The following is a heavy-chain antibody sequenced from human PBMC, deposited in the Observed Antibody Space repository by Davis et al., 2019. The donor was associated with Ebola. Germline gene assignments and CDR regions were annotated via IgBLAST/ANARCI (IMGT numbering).Heavy chain of an antibody. CDR1: GYTFTSYD. CDR2: ISTYNGNT. Sequence: AASVKVSCKASGYTFTSYDLNWVRQAPRQGLEWMGWISTYNGNTNFAQKLQGRVTMTTDTSTSSAYMELRSLRSDDTAVYYCARMAAAGTKLDVWGQGTTVTVSS. D-gene: IGHD6-13*01. CDR3: ARMAAAGTKLDV. J-gene: IGHJ6*02. V-gene: IGHV1-18*01.